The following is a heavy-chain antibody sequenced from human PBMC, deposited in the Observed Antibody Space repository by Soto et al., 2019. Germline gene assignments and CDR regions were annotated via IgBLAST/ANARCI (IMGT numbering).Heavy chain of an antibody. Sequence: GGSLRLSCAASGFTFSSYGMHWVRQAPGKGLEWVAVIWYDGSNKYYADSVKGRFTISRDNSKNTLYLQMNSLRAEDTAVYYCARPALITGTLGAFDIWGQGTMVTVSS. V-gene: IGHV3-33*01. CDR2: IWYDGSNK. D-gene: IGHD1-7*01. CDR1: GFTFSSYG. J-gene: IGHJ3*02. CDR3: ARPALITGTLGAFDI.